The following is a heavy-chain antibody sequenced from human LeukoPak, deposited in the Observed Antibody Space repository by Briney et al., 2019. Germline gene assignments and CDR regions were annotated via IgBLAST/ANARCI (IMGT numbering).Heavy chain of an antibody. CDR1: GGSISSSSYY. D-gene: IGHD6-19*01. V-gene: IGHV4-39*02. CDR3: AREEGQQWLVNY. CDR2: IYYSGST. J-gene: IGHJ4*02. Sequence: PSETLSLTCTVSGGSISSSSYYWGWIRQPPGKGLEWIGSIYYSGSTYYNPSLKSRVTISVDTSKNQFSLKLSSVTAADTAVYYCAREEGQQWLVNYWGQGTLVPVSS.